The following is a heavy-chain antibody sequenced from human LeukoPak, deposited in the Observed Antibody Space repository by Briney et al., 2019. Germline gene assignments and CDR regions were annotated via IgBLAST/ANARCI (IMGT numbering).Heavy chain of an antibody. D-gene: IGHD2-2*01. V-gene: IGHV5-51*01. CDR3: ARLICSSTSCGAFDI. CDR2: IYPGDSDT. CDR1: GYSFTSYW. J-gene: IGHJ3*02. Sequence: GESLKISCKGSGYSFTSYWIGWVRQMPGKGLEWMGIIYPGDSDTRYSPSFQGQVTISADKSISTAYLQWSSLKASDTAMYYCARLICSSTSCGAFDIWGQGTMVTVTS.